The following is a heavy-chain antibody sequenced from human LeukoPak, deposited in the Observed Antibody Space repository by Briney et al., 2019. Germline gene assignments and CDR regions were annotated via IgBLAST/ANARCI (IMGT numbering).Heavy chain of an antibody. CDR3: ARVRGPALKTCYMDV. Sequence: PGESLRLSCAASGFTFTEYSIIWVRQAPGKGPEWVSFISDISDRSSTLHYAESVKGRFTISRDNAERSVYLQMNSLRADDTAVYYCARVRGPALKTCYMDVWGTGTTVTVSS. D-gene: IGHD2-2*01. CDR1: GFTFTEYS. CDR2: ISDRSSTL. J-gene: IGHJ6*03. V-gene: IGHV3-48*04.